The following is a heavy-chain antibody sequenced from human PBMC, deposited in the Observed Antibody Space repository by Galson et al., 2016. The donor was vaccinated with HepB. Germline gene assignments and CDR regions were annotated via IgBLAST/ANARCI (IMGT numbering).Heavy chain of an antibody. J-gene: IGHJ4*02. D-gene: IGHD3-10*01. V-gene: IGHV3-30*18. CDR1: GFTFSRFW. Sequence: SLRLSCAASGFTFSRFWMNWVRQAPGKGLEWVAVISYDGSKKYYADSVKGRFTISRDNSKNTLYLQMNSLRTEDTAVYYCAKDPYYYGSGSYYFDYWGQGTLVTVSS. CDR2: ISYDGSKK. CDR3: AKDPYYYGSGSYYFDY.